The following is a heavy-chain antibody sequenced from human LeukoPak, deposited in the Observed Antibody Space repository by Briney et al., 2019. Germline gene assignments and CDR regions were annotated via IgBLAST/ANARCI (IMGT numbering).Heavy chain of an antibody. J-gene: IGHJ3*01. CDR1: GFTFSDYY. D-gene: IGHD3-16*01. Sequence: GSLRLSCAASGFTFSDYYMSWVRQAPGKGLEWVSFTYSGGSTYFADSVKGRFTISRDNSKNTLYLQMNSLRAEDTAVYYCARVGAVGGVFRAFDLWGQGTMVTVSS. CDR2: TYSGGST. CDR3: ARVGAVGGVFRAFDL. V-gene: IGHV3-66*01.